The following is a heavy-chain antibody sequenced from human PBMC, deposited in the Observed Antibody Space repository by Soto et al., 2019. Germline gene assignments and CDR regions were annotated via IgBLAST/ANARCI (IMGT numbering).Heavy chain of an antibody. CDR2: ISSSGTTK. J-gene: IGHJ3*02. CDR3: ARGGGNSDWHSAFDI. Sequence: KAGGSLRLSCVASGFNFSDHYMTWIRQAPGKGLEWVSSISSSGTTKEYADSVKGRFTISRDNAKNSLSLQMNSLRAEDTAVYYCARGGGNSDWHSAFDIWGQGTMVT. CDR1: GFNFSDHY. V-gene: IGHV3-11*01. D-gene: IGHD6-19*01.